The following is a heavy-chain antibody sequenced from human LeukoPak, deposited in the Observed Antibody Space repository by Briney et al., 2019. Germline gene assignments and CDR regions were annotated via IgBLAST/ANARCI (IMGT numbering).Heavy chain of an antibody. CDR2: IYHSRST. J-gene: IGHJ4*02. CDR3: ARRYSNYFFDY. Sequence: SETLSLTCAVSGYSITSGYYWAWIRQPPGKGLEWIGNIYHSRSTYYNPSLKSRVNISVDTSKNQFSLKLSSVTAADTAVYYCARRYSNYFFDYWGQGTLVTVSS. D-gene: IGHD4-11*01. CDR1: GYSITSGYY. V-gene: IGHV4-38-2*01.